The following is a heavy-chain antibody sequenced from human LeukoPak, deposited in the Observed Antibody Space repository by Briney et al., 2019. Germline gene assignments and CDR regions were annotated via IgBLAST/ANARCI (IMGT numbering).Heavy chain of an antibody. CDR1: GFTFSSYA. D-gene: IGHD5-18*01. J-gene: IGHJ4*02. V-gene: IGHV3-30*04. CDR3: ASGLIQLWLPY. Sequence: PGGSLRLSCAASGFTFSSYAMHWVRQAPGKGLEWVAVISYDGSNKYYADSVKGRFTISRDNSKNTLYLQMNSLRAEDTAVYYCASGLIQLWLPYWGQGTLVTVSS. CDR2: ISYDGSNK.